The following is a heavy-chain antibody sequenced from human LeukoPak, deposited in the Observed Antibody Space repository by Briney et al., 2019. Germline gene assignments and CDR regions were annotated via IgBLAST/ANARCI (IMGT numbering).Heavy chain of an antibody. Sequence: GGSLRLSCAASGFTFSSYWMTWVRQTPGKGLEWVAIIRMDGGEQYYMDSVEGRFTISRDNAKNSLYLQMYSLRPEDTAVYYCARDKGYNSAYWGRGTLVTVSS. CDR3: ARDKGYNSAY. CDR2: IRMDGGEQ. CDR1: GFTFSSYW. J-gene: IGHJ4*02. D-gene: IGHD5-24*01. V-gene: IGHV3-7*01.